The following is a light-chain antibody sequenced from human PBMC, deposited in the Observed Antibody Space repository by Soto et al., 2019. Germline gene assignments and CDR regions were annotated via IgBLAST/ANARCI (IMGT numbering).Light chain of an antibody. CDR1: QSVSRY. J-gene: IGKJ5*01. Sequence: EIVLTQSPATLSLSPGDRATLSCRASQSVSRYLAWYQQKPGQAPRLLIYEASKRATGIPARFSGSGSGTDFTLTISSLEPEDFAVYYCQQRSDWPPITFGQGTRLEIK. CDR3: QQRSDWPPIT. V-gene: IGKV3-11*01. CDR2: EAS.